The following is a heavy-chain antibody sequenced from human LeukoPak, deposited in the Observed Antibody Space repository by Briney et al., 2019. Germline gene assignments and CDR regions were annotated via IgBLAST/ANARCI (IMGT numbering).Heavy chain of an antibody. CDR1: GFTFSSNY. CDR3: AFRIAARPINFDY. V-gene: IGHV3-53*01. D-gene: IGHD6-6*01. J-gene: IGHJ4*02. CDR2: IYSGGST. Sequence: GGSLRLSCAASGFTFSSNYMSWVRQAPGKGLEWVSVIYSGGSTYYADSVKGRFTISRDNSKNTLYLQMNSLRAEDTAVCYCAFRIAARPINFDYWGQGTLVTVSS.